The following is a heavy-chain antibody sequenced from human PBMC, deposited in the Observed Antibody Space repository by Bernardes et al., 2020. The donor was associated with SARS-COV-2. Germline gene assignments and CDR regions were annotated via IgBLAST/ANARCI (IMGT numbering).Heavy chain of an antibody. J-gene: IGHJ6*01. V-gene: IGHV4-39*01. CDR1: GGSFSSSTYY. D-gene: IGHD2-21*02. Sequence: SGTLSLTCTVSGGSFSSSTYYWGWIRQAPGKGLEWIGSVYASRTSYYSPSLQSRITDSVNSSKTQFSQRLSFVTAADTAVYYCAGSSCGIDCYIGGLRSWDYGMDVWGHGITVTVSS. CDR2: VYASRTS. CDR3: AGSSCGIDCYIGGLRSWDYGMDV.